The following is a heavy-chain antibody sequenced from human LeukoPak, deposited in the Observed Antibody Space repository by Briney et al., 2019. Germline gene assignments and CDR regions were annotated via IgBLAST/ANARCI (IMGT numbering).Heavy chain of an antibody. CDR3: AKDTPDIIVIPAADLYFDY. J-gene: IGHJ4*02. CDR1: GFTFSSYG. Sequence: GGSLRLSCAASGFTFSSYGMHWVRQAPGKGLEWVAVISYDGSNKYYADSVKGRFTISRDNSKNTLYLQMNSLRAEDTAVYYCAKDTPDIIVIPAADLYFDYWGQGTLVTVSS. V-gene: IGHV3-30*18. D-gene: IGHD2-2*01. CDR2: ISYDGSNK.